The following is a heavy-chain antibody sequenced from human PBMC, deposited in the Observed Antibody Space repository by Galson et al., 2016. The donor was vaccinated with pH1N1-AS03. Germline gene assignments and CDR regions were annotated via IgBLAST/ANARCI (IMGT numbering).Heavy chain of an antibody. V-gene: IGHV4-61*02. CDR2: VYPGLSS. D-gene: IGHD2-2*01. Sequence: TLSLTCAVSGDSIRSDTYAWSWIRQPAEKGLEWVGRVYPGLSSNYNPSLKGRVTISVDTSKNQFSLKLRSVTAAAPAVYYCAREGCGARSTTGCYASGLGRRSYMDVWGKGTTVTVSS. CDR3: AREGCGARSTTGCYASGLGRRSYMDV. CDR1: GDSIRSDTYA. J-gene: IGHJ6*04.